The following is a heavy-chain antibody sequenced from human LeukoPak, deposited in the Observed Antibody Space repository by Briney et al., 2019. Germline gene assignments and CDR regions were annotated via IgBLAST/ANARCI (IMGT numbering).Heavy chain of an antibody. J-gene: IGHJ5*02. V-gene: IGHV3-21*01. Sequence: GGSLRLSCAASGFTFSSYAMSWVRQAPGKGLEWVSSISSSSSYIYYADSVKGRFTISRDNAKNSLYLQMNSLRAEDTAVYYCARAEFIAAAGTRWFDPWGQGTLVTVSS. CDR2: ISSSSSYI. D-gene: IGHD6-13*01. CDR1: GFTFSSYA. CDR3: ARAEFIAAAGTRWFDP.